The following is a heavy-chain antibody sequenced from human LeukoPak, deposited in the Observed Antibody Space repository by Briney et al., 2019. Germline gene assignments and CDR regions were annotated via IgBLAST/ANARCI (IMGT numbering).Heavy chain of an antibody. CDR2: ISGAGGSI. Sequence: GGSLRLSCAASGFSFSDYAMTWVRQPPGKGLEWVSGISGAGGSINYGDSVKGRFTISRDNSKNTLFLQLSGLRAEDTAVYYCAKGDSSGWYGVWDWGQGTLVTVSS. V-gene: IGHV3-23*01. CDR1: GFSFSDYA. J-gene: IGHJ4*02. D-gene: IGHD6-19*01. CDR3: AKGDSSGWYGVWD.